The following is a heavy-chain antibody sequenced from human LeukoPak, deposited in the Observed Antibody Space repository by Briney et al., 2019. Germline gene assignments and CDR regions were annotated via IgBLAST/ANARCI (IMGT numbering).Heavy chain of an antibody. Sequence: SETLSLTCTVSGGSISSYYWSWIRQPPGKGLEWIGYIYYSGSTYYNPSLKSRVTISVDTSKNQFSLKLSSVTAADTAVYYCARGEWLRFDAFDIWGQGTMVTVSS. D-gene: IGHD5-12*01. CDR1: GGSISSYY. CDR2: IYYSGST. J-gene: IGHJ3*02. V-gene: IGHV4-59*06. CDR3: ARGEWLRFDAFDI.